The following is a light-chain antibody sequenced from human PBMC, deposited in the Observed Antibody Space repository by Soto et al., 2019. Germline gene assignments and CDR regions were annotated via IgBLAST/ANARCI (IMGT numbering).Light chain of an antibody. Sequence: QSVLAQPPSASGSPGQSLTISCTGTSSDIGGYNYVSWYQLCPGKAPKLLIYQVTQRPSGVPDRFSGSKSGTTASLTVSGLQAEDEAEYFCGAYAGNNNYVFGTATKVTVL. CDR2: QVT. V-gene: IGLV2-8*01. J-gene: IGLJ1*01. CDR1: SSDIGGYNY. CDR3: GAYAGNNNYV.